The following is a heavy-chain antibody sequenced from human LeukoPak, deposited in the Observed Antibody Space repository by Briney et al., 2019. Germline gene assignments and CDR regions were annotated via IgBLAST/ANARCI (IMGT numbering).Heavy chain of an antibody. D-gene: IGHD6-13*01. V-gene: IGHV1-2*02. CDR1: GYTFTGYY. CDR3: ARAAGQNYYYYMDV. J-gene: IGHJ6*03. CDR2: INPNSGGT. Sequence: VASVKVSCKASGYTFTGYYMHWVRQAPGQGLEWMGWINPNSGGTNYAQKFQGRVTMTRDTSISTAYMELSRLRSDDTAVYYCARAAGQNYYYYMDVWGKGTTVTVSS.